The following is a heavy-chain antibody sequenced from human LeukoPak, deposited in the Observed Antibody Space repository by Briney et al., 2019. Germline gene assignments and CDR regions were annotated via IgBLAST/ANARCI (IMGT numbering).Heavy chain of an antibody. V-gene: IGHV4-34*01. D-gene: IGHD3/OR15-3a*01. CDR1: GGSFSGYY. J-gene: IGHJ4*02. CDR3: ARGGLDGYYFDY. CDR2: IHYSGAT. Sequence: SETLSLTCVVYGGSFSGYYWTWLRQPPGKGLEWIGEIHYSGATSYKPSLKSRVTMSGDTSKNQVSLNLRSVTAADTAVYYCARGGLDGYYFDYWGRGALATVSS.